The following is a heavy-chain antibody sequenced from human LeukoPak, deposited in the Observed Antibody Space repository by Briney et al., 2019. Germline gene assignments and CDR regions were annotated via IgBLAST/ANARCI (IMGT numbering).Heavy chain of an antibody. CDR2: INHSGST. V-gene: IGHV4-34*01. J-gene: IGHJ4*02. CDR3: ARGVVVPAVRYFDY. Sequence: SETLSLTCAVYGGSFSGYYWSWIRQPPGKGLGWIGEINHSGSTNYNPSLKSRVTISVDTSKNQFSLKLSSVTAADTAVYYCARGVVVPAVRYFDYWGQGTQVTVSS. CDR1: GGSFSGYY. D-gene: IGHD2-2*01.